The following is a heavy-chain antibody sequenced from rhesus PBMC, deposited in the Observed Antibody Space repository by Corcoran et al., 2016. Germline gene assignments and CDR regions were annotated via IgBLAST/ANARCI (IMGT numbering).Heavy chain of an antibody. V-gene: IGHV4-73*01. CDR2: IDGNSAST. Sequence: QVKLQQWGEGLVKPSETLSLTCAVYGGSISGYYLSWLRQPPGKGLEWIWNIDGNSASTNYNPTLKNRVTISKDTSKNQFSLKLTSVTAGDTAVYYCARGRLDYWGQGDLVTVSS. J-gene: IGHJ4*01. CDR3: ARGRLDY. CDR1: GGSISGYY.